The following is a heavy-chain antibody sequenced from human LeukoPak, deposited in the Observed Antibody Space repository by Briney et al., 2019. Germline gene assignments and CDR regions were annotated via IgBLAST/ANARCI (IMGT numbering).Heavy chain of an antibody. CDR2: INHSGST. D-gene: IGHD2-21*02. CDR3: ARVWDIGYCGGDCHLAAFDI. Sequence: PSETLSLTCAVYGGSFSGYYWSWIRQPPGKGLEWTGEINHSGSTNYNPSLKSRVTISVDTSKNQFSLKLSSVTAADTAVYYCARVWDIGYCGGDCHLAAFDIWGQGTMVTVSS. V-gene: IGHV4-34*01. J-gene: IGHJ3*02. CDR1: GGSFSGYY.